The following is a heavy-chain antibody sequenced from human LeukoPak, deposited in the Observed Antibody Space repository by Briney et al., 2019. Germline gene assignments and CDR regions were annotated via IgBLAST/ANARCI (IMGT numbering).Heavy chain of an antibody. J-gene: IGHJ4*02. CDR1: GGSFSGYY. D-gene: IGHD1-14*01. CDR2: INHSGST. Sequence: SETLSLTCAVDGGSFSGYYWSWIRQPPGKGLEWIGEINHSGSTNYNPSLKSRVTISVDTSKNQFSLKLSSVTAADTAVYYCARAGTGRGIYPYYFDYWGQGTLVTVSS. CDR3: ARAGTGRGIYPYYFDY. V-gene: IGHV4-34*01.